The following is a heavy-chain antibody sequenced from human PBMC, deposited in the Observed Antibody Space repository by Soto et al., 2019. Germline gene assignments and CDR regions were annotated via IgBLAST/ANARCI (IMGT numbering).Heavy chain of an antibody. V-gene: IGHV5-10-1*01. D-gene: IGHD6-19*01. CDR1: GYSFTIYC. Sequence: GESLKISCKGSGYSFTIYCISWVLQRPGKGLEWMGRIDPSDSYTNYGPSFQGHVTISADKSISTAYLQWSSLKASDTAMYYCARLIAVAGPTDDYWGQGTLVTVSS. CDR3: ARLIAVAGPTDDY. CDR2: IDPSDSYT. J-gene: IGHJ4*02.